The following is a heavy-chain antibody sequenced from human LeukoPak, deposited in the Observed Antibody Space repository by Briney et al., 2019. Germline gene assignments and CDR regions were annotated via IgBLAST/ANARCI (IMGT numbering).Heavy chain of an antibody. Sequence: GGSLRLSCAASGFTFSSYAMSWVRQAPGKGLEWVSSSGDNTRYADSVKGRFTISRDNSKNTLYLQMTSLRAEDTAVYYCAKDQRFGDLDDYRGQGTLVTVSS. J-gene: IGHJ4*02. CDR3: AKDQRFGDLDDY. D-gene: IGHD3-10*01. CDR1: GFTFSSYA. V-gene: IGHV3-23*01. CDR2: SGDNT.